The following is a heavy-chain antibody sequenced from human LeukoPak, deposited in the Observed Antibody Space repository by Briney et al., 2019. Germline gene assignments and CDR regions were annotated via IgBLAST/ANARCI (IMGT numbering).Heavy chain of an antibody. Sequence: GGSLRLSCAASGFTFSSYGMHWVRQAPGKGLEWMAVISYDGSNKYYADSVKGRFTISRDNSKNTLYLQMNSLRAEDTAVYYCAKGFLERGIFDYWGQGTLVTVSS. CDR1: GFTFSSYG. V-gene: IGHV3-30*18. D-gene: IGHD1-1*01. CDR3: AKGFLERGIFDY. J-gene: IGHJ4*02. CDR2: ISYDGSNK.